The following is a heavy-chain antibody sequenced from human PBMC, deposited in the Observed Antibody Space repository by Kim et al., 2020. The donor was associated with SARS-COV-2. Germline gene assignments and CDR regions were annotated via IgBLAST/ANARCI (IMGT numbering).Heavy chain of an antibody. V-gene: IGHV3-23*01. J-gene: IGHJ6*02. CDR2: ISGSGGST. D-gene: IGHD5-18*01. Sequence: GGSLRLSCAASGFTFSSYAMSWVRQAPGKGLEWVSAISGSGGSTYYADSVKGRFTISRDNSKNTLYLQMNSLRAEDTAVYYCAKSYMVRPYYYYYGMDVWGQGTTVTVSS. CDR3: AKSYMVRPYYYYYGMDV. CDR1: GFTFSSYA.